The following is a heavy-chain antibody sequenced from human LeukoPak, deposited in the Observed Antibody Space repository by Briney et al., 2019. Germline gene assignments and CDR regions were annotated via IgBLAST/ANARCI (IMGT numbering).Heavy chain of an antibody. V-gene: IGHV3-23*01. J-gene: IGHJ4*02. CDR1: GFTFSSYA. Sequence: GGSLRLSCAASGFTFSSYAMSWVRQAPGKGLEWVSAISGSGGSTYYADSVKGRFTISRDNSKNTLYLQMNSLRAEDTAVYYCARGGVNDYGDEGLFDYWGQGTLVTVSS. CDR3: ARGGVNDYGDEGLFDY. D-gene: IGHD4-17*01. CDR2: ISGSGGST.